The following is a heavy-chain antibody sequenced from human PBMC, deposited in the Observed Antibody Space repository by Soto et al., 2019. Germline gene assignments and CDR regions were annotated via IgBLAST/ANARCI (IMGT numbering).Heavy chain of an antibody. CDR3: ARENVYFDY. J-gene: IGHJ4*02. CDR2: ISGSGGST. Sequence: GGSLRLSCAASGITFSGYAMSWVRQAPGKGLEWVSTISGSGGSTSYADSVKGRFTISRDNSKSTLYLQMNSLRAEDTAVYYCARENVYFDYWGQGTLVTVSS. CDR1: GITFSGYA. D-gene: IGHD1-1*01. V-gene: IGHV3-23*01.